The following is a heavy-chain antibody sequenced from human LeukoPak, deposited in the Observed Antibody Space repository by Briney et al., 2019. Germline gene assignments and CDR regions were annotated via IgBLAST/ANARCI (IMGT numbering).Heavy chain of an antibody. Sequence: GASVKVSCTASGYSFTRNGISWVRQAPGQGLEWMGWINSNNGNTKYAQNLQGRVTMTTDTSTSTAYTELRSLRFDDTAVYYCAREGPDYGPAFDIWGQGTMVTVSS. J-gene: IGHJ3*02. CDR2: INSNNGNT. CDR3: AREGPDYGPAFDI. CDR1: GYSFTRNG. D-gene: IGHD4/OR15-4a*01. V-gene: IGHV1-18*01.